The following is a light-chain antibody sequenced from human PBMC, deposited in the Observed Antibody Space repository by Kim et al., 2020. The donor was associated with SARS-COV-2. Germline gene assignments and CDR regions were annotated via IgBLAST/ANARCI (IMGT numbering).Light chain of an antibody. CDR2: DAS. CDR1: QGVSSY. J-gene: IGKJ5*01. CDR3: QQRSNCNT. V-gene: IGKV3D-11*01. Sequence: EIVLTQSPATLSLSPGERATLSCRASQGVSSYLAWYQQKPGQAPRLLIYDASNRATGIPARFSGSGPGTDFTLTISSLEPEDFAVYYCQQRSNCNTFGQGTRLEIK.